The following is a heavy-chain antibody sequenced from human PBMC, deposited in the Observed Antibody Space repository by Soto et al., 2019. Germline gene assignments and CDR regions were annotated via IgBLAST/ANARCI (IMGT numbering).Heavy chain of an antibody. CDR1: GFTFSSYG. D-gene: IGHD3-16*01. CDR2: IWYDGSNK. Sequence: QVQLVESGGGVVQPGRSLRLSCAASGFTFSSYGMHWVRQAPGKGLEWVAVIWYDGSNKYYADSVKGRFTISRDNSKNTLYLQMNSLRAEDTAVYYCARDEGGWAFIDYWGQGTLVTVSS. J-gene: IGHJ4*02. CDR3: ARDEGGWAFIDY. V-gene: IGHV3-33*01.